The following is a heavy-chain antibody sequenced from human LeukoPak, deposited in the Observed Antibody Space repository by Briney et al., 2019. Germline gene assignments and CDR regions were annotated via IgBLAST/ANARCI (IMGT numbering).Heavy chain of an antibody. CDR3: ARDEYYYDSSGYYQF. CDR1: GFTFSRHG. D-gene: IGHD3-22*01. Sequence: GGSLRLSCAPSGFTFSRHGMHWVRQAPGKGLEWVAIISDDGSRKYYAHSVEGRFTISRDNSKNTLYLQMDSLRAEDTAVYYCARDEYYYDSSGYYQFWGQGTMVTVSS. J-gene: IGHJ3*01. V-gene: IGHV3-30*03. CDR2: ISDDGSRK.